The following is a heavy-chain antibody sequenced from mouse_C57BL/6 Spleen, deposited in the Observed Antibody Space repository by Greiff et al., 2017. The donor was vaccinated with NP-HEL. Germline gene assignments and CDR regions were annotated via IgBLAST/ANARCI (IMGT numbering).Heavy chain of an antibody. V-gene: IGHV1-82*01. D-gene: IGHD2-2*01. J-gene: IGHJ4*01. CDR1: GYAFSSSW. Sequence: QVQLQQSGPELVKPGASVKISCKASGYAFSSSWMNWVKQRPGKGLEWIGRIYPGDGDTNYNGKFKGKATLTADKSSSTAYMQLSSLTSEDSAVYVCVYGYDGDYYAMDYWGQGTSVTVSS. CDR3: VYGYDGDYYAMDY. CDR2: IYPGDGDT.